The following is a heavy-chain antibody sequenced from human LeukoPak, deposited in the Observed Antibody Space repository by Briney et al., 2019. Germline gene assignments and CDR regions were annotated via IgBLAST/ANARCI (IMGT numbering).Heavy chain of an antibody. CDR1: GFTFSSYG. Sequence: PGRSLRLSCAASGFTFSSYGMHWVRQAPGKGLEWVAVISYDGSNKYYADSVKGRFTISRDNSKNTLYLQMNSLRAEDTAVYYCAKGSQWELFDYWGQGTLATVSS. CDR2: ISYDGSNK. J-gene: IGHJ4*02. D-gene: IGHD1-26*01. V-gene: IGHV3-30*18. CDR3: AKGSQWELFDY.